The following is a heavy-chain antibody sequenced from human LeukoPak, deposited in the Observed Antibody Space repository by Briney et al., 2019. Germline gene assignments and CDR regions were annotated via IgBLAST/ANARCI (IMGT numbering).Heavy chain of an antibody. CDR2: INHSGST. D-gene: IGHD6-13*01. CDR1: GGSFSGYY. CDR3: ARVRPRTLPGIAAAGYMDV. J-gene: IGHJ6*03. Sequence: SETLSLTCAVYGGSFSGYYWSWIRQPPGKGLEWIGEINHSGSTNYNPSLKSRVTISVDTSKNQFSLKLSSVTAADTAVYYCARVRPRTLPGIAAAGYMDVWGKGTTVTVSS. V-gene: IGHV4-34*01.